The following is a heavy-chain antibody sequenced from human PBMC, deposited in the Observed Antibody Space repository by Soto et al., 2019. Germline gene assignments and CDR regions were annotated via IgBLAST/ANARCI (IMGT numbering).Heavy chain of an antibody. Sequence: GSLRLSCAASGFTFSSYAMSWVRQAPGKGLEWVSAISGSGGSTYYADSVKGRFTISRDNSKNTLYLQMNSLRAEDTAVYYCAKGYSGYSYGYEFDYWGQGTLVTVSS. CDR1: GFTFSSYA. CDR3: AKGYSGYSYGYEFDY. D-gene: IGHD5-18*01. J-gene: IGHJ4*02. V-gene: IGHV3-23*01. CDR2: ISGSGGST.